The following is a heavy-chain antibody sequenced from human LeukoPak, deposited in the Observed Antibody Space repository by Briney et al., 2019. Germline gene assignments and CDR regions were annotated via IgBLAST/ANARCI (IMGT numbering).Heavy chain of an antibody. CDR3: ARFYGSSLYYYHSMDV. J-gene: IGHJ6*03. Sequence: GGSLRLSCAASGFTFSSHEMNWVRQAPGKGLEWISYISSGGSTKYYADSVKDRFTISRDNAKNSLYLQLTNVRAEDTGLYYCARFYGSSLYYYHSMDVWGKETTVSVSS. CDR1: GFTFSSHE. V-gene: IGHV3-48*03. D-gene: IGHD6-13*01. CDR2: ISSGGSTK.